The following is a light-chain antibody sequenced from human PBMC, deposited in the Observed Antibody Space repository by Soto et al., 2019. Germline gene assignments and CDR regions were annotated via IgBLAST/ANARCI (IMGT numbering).Light chain of an antibody. V-gene: IGKV1-39*01. J-gene: IGKJ2*01. Sequence: DIQMTQSPSSLSASVGDRVTITCRASQSISSYLNWYQQKPGKAPKLLIYAASSLQSGVPSRFSGSGSRTDFTLTISSLQPEDFATYYCQQSYSTPYTFGQGNKLEIK. CDR3: QQSYSTPYT. CDR1: QSISSY. CDR2: AAS.